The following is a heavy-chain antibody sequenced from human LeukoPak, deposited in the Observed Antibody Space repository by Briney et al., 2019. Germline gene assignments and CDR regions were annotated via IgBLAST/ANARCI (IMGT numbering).Heavy chain of an antibody. D-gene: IGHD3-10*01. Sequence: SETLSLTCTVSGGSISSSSYYWGWIRQPPGTGLEWLGSIYYSGSTYYNPSLKSRVTISVDTSKNQFSLKLSSVTAADTAVYYCARHRYYYRSGSYYGAPYYMDVWGKGTTVTISS. CDR1: GGSISSSSYY. CDR2: IYYSGST. CDR3: ARHRYYYRSGSYYGAPYYMDV. V-gene: IGHV4-39*01. J-gene: IGHJ6*03.